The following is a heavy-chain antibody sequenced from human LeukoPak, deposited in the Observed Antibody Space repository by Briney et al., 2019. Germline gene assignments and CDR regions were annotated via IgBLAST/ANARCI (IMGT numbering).Heavy chain of an antibody. J-gene: IGHJ4*02. CDR3: ARQGFYGDYYFDY. CDR1: GYSLTSYW. Sequence: GESLKISCKASGYSLTSYWIGWVRQMPGKGLEWMGIIYPADSDTSHSPSFQGQATISADKSISTAYLQWSSLKASDTAMYYCARQGFYGDYYFDYWGQGTLVTVSS. V-gene: IGHV5-51*01. CDR2: IYPADSDT. D-gene: IGHD4-17*01.